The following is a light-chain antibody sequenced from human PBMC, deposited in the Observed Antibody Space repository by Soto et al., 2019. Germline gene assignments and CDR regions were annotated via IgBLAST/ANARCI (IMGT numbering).Light chain of an antibody. Sequence: QSVLAQPASVSGSPVQSITISCTGTSSDVGGYDYVSWYQLHPGKAPKLMVFEVNNRPSGVSYRFSGSKSGNTASLTISGLQAEDEADYFCSSYSISTAYLFGTGTKV. CDR2: EVN. CDR3: SSYSISTAYL. CDR1: SSDVGGYDY. V-gene: IGLV2-14*01. J-gene: IGLJ1*01.